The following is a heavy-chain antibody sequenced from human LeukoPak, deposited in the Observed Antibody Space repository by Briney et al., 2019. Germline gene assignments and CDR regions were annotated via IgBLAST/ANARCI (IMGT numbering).Heavy chain of an antibody. Sequence: PGGSLRLSCAASGFTFSNYWMHWARQAPGKGLVWVSRINSDGSRTNYADSVKGRFMISRDNGKNTLYLQMNSLRAEDTAVYYCARDLTDHDSWGQGTLVTVSS. V-gene: IGHV3-74*01. J-gene: IGHJ4*02. CDR2: INSDGSRT. CDR3: ARDLTDHDS. CDR1: GFTFSNYW. D-gene: IGHD4-11*01.